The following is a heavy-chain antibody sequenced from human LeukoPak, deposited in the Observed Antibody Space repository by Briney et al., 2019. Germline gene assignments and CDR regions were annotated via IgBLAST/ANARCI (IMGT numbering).Heavy chain of an antibody. D-gene: IGHD6-19*01. CDR1: GGSISSYY. Sequence: PSETLSLTCTVSGGSISSYYWSWIRQPPGKGLEWIGYIYYSGSTNYNPSLKSRVTISVDTSKNQFSLKLSSVTAADTAVYYCARVPGYSSGWYSPDRGYFDYWGQGTLVTVSS. J-gene: IGHJ4*02. CDR2: IYYSGST. V-gene: IGHV4-59*01. CDR3: ARVPGYSSGWYSPDRGYFDY.